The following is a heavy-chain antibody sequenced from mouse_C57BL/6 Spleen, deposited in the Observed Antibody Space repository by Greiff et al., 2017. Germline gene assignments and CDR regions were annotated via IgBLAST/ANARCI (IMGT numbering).Heavy chain of an antibody. V-gene: IGHV14-2*01. J-gene: IGHJ3*01. CDR3: ARSTHGNYTWFAY. Sequence: VQLQQSGAELVKPGASVKLSCTASGFNIKDYYMHWVKQRTEQGLEWIGRIDPEDGETKYAPTFQGKATITADTSSNTAYLQLSSLTSEDTAVYYCARSTHGNYTWFAYWGQGTLVTVSA. CDR1: GFNIKDYY. D-gene: IGHD2-1*01. CDR2: IDPEDGET.